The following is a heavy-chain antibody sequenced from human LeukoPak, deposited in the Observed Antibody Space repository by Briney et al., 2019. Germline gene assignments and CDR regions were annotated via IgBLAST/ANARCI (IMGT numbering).Heavy chain of an antibody. Sequence: GGSLRLSCAASGFTFSTYSLNWVRQAPGKGLQWISHISSTSSTVYYAGSVKGRFTISRDNAKNSLYLQMNSLRDEDTAVYFCARDLGYCSSTTCYKKAFDIWGQGTLVTVSS. V-gene: IGHV3-48*02. J-gene: IGHJ3*02. CDR1: GFTFSTYS. D-gene: IGHD2-2*01. CDR3: ARDLGYCSSTTCYKKAFDI. CDR2: ISSTSSTV.